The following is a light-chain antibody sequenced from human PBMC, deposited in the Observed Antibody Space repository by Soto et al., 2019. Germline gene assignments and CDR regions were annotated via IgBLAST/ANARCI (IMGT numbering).Light chain of an antibody. Sequence: VMTQSPATLSVSPGERATLSCRASQSVSSNLAWYQQKPGQAPRLLIYGASTRATGIPARFSGSGSGTEFTLTISSLQSEDFAVYYCQQYNNPSTFGQGTKVDNK. CDR2: GAS. CDR1: QSVSSN. V-gene: IGKV3-15*01. CDR3: QQYNNPST. J-gene: IGKJ1*01.